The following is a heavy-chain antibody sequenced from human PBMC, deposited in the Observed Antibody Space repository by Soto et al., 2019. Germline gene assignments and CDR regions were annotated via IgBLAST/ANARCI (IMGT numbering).Heavy chain of an antibody. J-gene: IGHJ4*02. Sequence: PSETLSLTCAVYGGSFSGYYWSWIRQPPGKGLEWIGEINHSGSTNYNPSLKSRVTISVDTSKNQFSLKLSSVTAADTAVYYCAVSLHYTIPSRDFHYWGQGTLVTVSS. CDR2: INHSGST. CDR1: GGSFSGYY. D-gene: IGHD3-10*01. CDR3: AVSLHYTIPSRDFHY. V-gene: IGHV4-34*01.